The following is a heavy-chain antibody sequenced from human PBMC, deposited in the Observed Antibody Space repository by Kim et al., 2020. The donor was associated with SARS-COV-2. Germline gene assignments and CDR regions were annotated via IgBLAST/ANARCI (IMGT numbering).Heavy chain of an antibody. V-gene: IGHV3-53*01. CDR2: IYSGGST. CDR3: ARSGGYSYYGMDV. CDR1: GFTISRNY. J-gene: IGHJ6*02. D-gene: IGHD5-12*01. Sequence: GGSLRLSCAASGFTISRNYMNWVRQSPGEGLEWVSVIYSGGSTLYADSVKGRFTVSRDISKGTVYLQMNSLTADDTAVYYCARSGGYSYYGMDVWGQGTTVTVSS.